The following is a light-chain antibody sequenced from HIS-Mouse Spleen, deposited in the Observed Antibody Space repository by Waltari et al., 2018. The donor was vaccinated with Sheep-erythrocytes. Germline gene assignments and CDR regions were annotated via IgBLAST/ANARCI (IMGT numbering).Light chain of an antibody. V-gene: IGLV2-11*01. J-gene: IGLJ1*01. Sequence: QSALTQPRSLSGSPGPSVPISCTGTSSDVGRYNHVPRYQQHPGKAPKLMIYDVSKRPSGVPDRFSGSKSGNTASLTISGLQAEDEADYYCCSYAGSYNHVFATGTKVTVL. CDR3: CSYAGSYNHV. CDR2: DVS. CDR1: SSDVGRYNH.